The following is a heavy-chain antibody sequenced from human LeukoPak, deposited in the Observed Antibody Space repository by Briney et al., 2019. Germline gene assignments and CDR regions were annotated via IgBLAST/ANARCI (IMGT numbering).Heavy chain of an antibody. CDR2: IYYSGST. D-gene: IGHD3-22*01. Sequence: SETLSLTCTVSGGSISSYYWSWIRQPPGKGLEWIGYIYYSGSTNYNPSLKSRVTISVDKSKNQLSLKLSSVTAADTAVYYCARDNYDNSGYYFDYWGQGTLVTVSS. CDR3: ARDNYDNSGYYFDY. CDR1: GGSISSYY. J-gene: IGHJ4*02. V-gene: IGHV4-59*12.